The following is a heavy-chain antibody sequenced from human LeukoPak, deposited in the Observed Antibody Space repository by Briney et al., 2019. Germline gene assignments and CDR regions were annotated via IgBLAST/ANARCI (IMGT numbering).Heavy chain of an antibody. CDR2: ISAYNGNT. Sequence: GASVKVSCKASGYTFTSYGISWVRQAPGQGLEWMGWISAYNGNTNYAQKLQGRVTMTTDTSTSTAYMELRSLRSDDTAVYYCARVDQGTTYYYYYMDVWGKGTTVTVSS. CDR1: GYTFTSYG. V-gene: IGHV1-18*01. J-gene: IGHJ6*03. CDR3: ARVDQGTTYYYYYMDV. D-gene: IGHD1-1*01.